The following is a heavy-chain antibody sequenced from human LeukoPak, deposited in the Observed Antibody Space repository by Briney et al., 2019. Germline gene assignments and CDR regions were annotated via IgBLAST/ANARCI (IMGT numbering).Heavy chain of an antibody. CDR3: ASHDYYDSSGYRDY. Sequence: SETLSLTCTVSGGSISSGGYYWSWIRQHPGKGLEWIGYIYYSGSTYYNPSLKSRVTISIDTSKNQFSLKLSSVTAADTAVYYCASHDYYDSSGYRDYWGQGTLVTVSS. J-gene: IGHJ4*02. CDR1: GGSISSGGYY. V-gene: IGHV4-31*03. D-gene: IGHD3-22*01. CDR2: IYYSGST.